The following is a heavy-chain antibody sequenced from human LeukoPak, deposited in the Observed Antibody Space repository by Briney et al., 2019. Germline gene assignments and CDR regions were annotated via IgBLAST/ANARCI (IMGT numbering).Heavy chain of an antibody. CDR3: ARDLLGPAAMSLYYYGMDV. D-gene: IGHD2-2*01. CDR2: ISSSGSTI. J-gene: IGHJ6*02. Sequence: GTLSLTCAVSGGSISSSNWWSWVRQPPGKGLEWVSYISSSGSTIYYADSVKGRFTISRDNAKNSLYLQMNSLRAEDTAVYYCARDLLGPAAMSLYYYGMDVWGQGTTVTVSS. CDR1: GGSISSSNW. V-gene: IGHV3-11*01.